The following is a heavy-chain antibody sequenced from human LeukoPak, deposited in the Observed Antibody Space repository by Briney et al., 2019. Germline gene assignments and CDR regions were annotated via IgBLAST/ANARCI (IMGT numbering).Heavy chain of an antibody. Sequence: PGGSLRLSCAASGFTFSLYAMNWVRQAPGKGLEWVSAISSSGGSTFYADSVKGRFTISRDNSKNTLYLQMNSLRAEDTAVYYCAKDRALQDYWGQGTLVTVSS. CDR2: ISSSGGST. CDR1: GFTFSLYA. CDR3: AKDRALQDY. J-gene: IGHJ4*02. V-gene: IGHV3-23*01.